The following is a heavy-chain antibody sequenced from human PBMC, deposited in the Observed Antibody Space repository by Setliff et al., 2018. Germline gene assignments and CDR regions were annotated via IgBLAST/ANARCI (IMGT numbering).Heavy chain of an antibody. J-gene: IGHJ5*02. CDR1: GGSISTTTYY. V-gene: IGHV4-39*01. CDR2: IYWSGNT. Sequence: KPSETLSLTCTVSGGSISTTTYYWGWVRQSPGKGLEWIGSIYWSGNTWYNPSFKSRVTISIDTSKNQFSLKMSSVTAADTAVYYCASNRAAMALDDPWGQGILVTVSS. D-gene: IGHD5-18*01. CDR3: ASNRAAMALDDP.